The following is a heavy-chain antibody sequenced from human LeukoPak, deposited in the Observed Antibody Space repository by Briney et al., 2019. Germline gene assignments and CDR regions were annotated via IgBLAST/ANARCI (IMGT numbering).Heavy chain of an antibody. CDR3: ARHKSWFGASEGYFDY. J-gene: IGHJ4*02. CDR1: GGSISSYY. CDR2: IYYSGST. D-gene: IGHD3-10*01. V-gene: IGHV4-59*01. Sequence: SETLSLTCTVSGGSISSYYWSWIRQPPGKGLEWIGYIYYSGSTNYNPSLKSRVTVSVDTSKNQFSLKLSSVTAADTAVYYCARHKSWFGASEGYFDYWGQGTLVTVSS.